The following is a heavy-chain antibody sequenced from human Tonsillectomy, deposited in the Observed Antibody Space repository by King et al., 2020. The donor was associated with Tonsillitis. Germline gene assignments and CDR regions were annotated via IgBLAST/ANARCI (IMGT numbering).Heavy chain of an antibody. V-gene: IGHV3-23*03. Sequence: DVQLVESGGGLVQPGGSLRLSCAASGLTLTSHAMSWVRQAPGKGLEWVSIIYSGDGSTYYADSVKGRFTVSRDNSKNTVDLQMNNLRVEDTALYYCARKVPYYYDSGNDDNNYWYFDLWGRGTLVTVSS. J-gene: IGHJ2*01. D-gene: IGHD3-10*01. CDR3: ARKVPYYYDSGNDDNNYWYFDL. CDR1: GLTLTSHA. CDR2: IYSGDGST.